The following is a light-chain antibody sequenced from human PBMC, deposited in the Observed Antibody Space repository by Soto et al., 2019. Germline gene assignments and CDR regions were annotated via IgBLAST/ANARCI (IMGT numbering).Light chain of an antibody. CDR1: QSVSSSY. CDR3: QQYGSSPPYT. CDR2: DAS. V-gene: IGKV3-20*01. Sequence: EIVLTQSPGTLSLSPGERATLSCRASQSVSSSYLAWYQQKPGQAPRLLIYDASSRATGIPDRFSGSGSGIDFTLTISRLEPEDFAVYYCQQYGSSPPYTFGQGTKLEIK. J-gene: IGKJ2*01.